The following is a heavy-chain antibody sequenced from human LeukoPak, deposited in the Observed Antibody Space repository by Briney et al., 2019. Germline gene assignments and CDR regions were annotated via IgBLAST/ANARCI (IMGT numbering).Heavy chain of an antibody. V-gene: IGHV3-48*03. CDR1: GFTFSSYE. J-gene: IGHJ4*02. CDR3: ARENSYGFEPDY. CDR2: ISSSGSTI. D-gene: IGHD5-18*01. Sequence: PGGSLRLSCAASGFTFSSYEMNWVRQAPGKGLEWVSYISSSGSTIYYADSVKGRFTISRDNAKNSLYLQMNSLRAEDTAVYYCARENSYGFEPDYWGQGTLVTVSS.